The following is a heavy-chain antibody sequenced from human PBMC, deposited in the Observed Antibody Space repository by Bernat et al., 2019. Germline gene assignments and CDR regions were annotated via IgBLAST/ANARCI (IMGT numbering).Heavy chain of an antibody. CDR3: ATRLGLSYYDSSGYPISGFDY. D-gene: IGHD3-22*01. CDR1: GYTLTELS. CDR2: FDPEDGET. V-gene: IGHV1-24*01. Sequence: QVQLVQSGAEVKKPGASVKVSCKVSGYTLTELSMHWVRQAPGKGLELMGGFDPEDGETIYAQKFQGRVTMTEDTSTDTAYMELSSLRSEDTAVYYCATRLGLSYYDSSGYPISGFDYWGQGTLVTVSS. J-gene: IGHJ4*02.